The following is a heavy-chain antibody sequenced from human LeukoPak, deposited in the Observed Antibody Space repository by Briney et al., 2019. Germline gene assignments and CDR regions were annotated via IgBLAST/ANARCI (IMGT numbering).Heavy chain of an antibody. CDR3: AREPYSSGWYFSYYFDY. J-gene: IGHJ4*02. CDR2: IAYDGSNK. V-gene: IGHV3-30-3*01. Sequence: GGSLRLSCAASGFTFSNYAMHWVRQAPGKGLEWVAVIAYDGSNKYYADSVKGRFTISRDNSKNTLYLQMNSLRAEDTAVYYCAREPYSSGWYFSYYFDYWGQGTLVTVSS. D-gene: IGHD6-19*01. CDR1: GFTFSNYA.